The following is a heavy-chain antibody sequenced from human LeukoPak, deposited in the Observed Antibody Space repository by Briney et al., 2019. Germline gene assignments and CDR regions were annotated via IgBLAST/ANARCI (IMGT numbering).Heavy chain of an antibody. J-gene: IGHJ6*03. CDR3: ARSGPYYYDYFMDV. V-gene: IGHV4-4*07. CDR1: GGSISSYY. CDR2: IYPSGST. Sequence: PSETLSLTCTVSGGSISSYYWSWIRQSAGKGLEWIGRIYPSGSTNYKSSLKSRVTLSVDTTKNQISLRLTSVSAADTAIYYCARSGPYYYDYFMDVWGKGTTVTISS.